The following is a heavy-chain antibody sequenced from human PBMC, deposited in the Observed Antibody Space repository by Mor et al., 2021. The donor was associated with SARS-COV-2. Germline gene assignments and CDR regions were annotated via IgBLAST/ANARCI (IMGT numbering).Heavy chain of an antibody. CDR3: ARDLATPPHDYFDS. D-gene: IGHD5-12*01. J-gene: IGHJ4*02. V-gene: IGHV3-11*05. Sequence: GRFTISRDNAKNSMYLQMNSLRAEDPAVYYCARDLATPPHDYFDSWGQGTLVTVSS.